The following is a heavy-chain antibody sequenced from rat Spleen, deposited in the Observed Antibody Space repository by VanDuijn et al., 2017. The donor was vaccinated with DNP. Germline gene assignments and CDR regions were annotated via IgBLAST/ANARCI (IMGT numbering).Heavy chain of an antibody. Sequence: EVQLVESGGGLVQPGRSLKLSCAASGFTFSDYNMAWVRQAPKKGLEWVATISYDGSSADYGDSVKGRFTISRDNAEGTLNLQMNSLRSEDTATYYCASHTYYGYDYFVYWGQGVMVTVSS. CDR3: ASHTYYGYDYFVY. CDR2: ISYDGSSA. CDR1: GFTFSDYN. V-gene: IGHV5-22*01. J-gene: IGHJ2*01. D-gene: IGHD1-9*01.